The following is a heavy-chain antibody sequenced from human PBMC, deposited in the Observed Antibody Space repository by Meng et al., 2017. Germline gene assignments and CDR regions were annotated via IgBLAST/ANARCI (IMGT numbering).Heavy chain of an antibody. CDR1: GFTFDDYA. J-gene: IGHJ6*02. D-gene: IGHD6-19*01. Sequence: GESLKISCAASGFTFDDYAMHWVRQAPGKGLEWVSLISWDGGSNYYADSVKGRFTISRDNSKNSLYLQMNSLRAEDTALYYCAKDRDSGYGMDVWGQGTTVTVSS. CDR2: ISWDGGSN. V-gene: IGHV3-43D*03. CDR3: AKDRDSGYGMDV.